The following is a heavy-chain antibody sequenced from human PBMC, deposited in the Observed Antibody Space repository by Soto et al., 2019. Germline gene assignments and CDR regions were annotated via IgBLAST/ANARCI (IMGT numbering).Heavy chain of an antibody. CDR2: IIPVFGTA. CDR1: GGTFSKYK. Sequence: QVQLVQSGAEVKKPGSSVRVSCKASGGTFSKYKITWVRQAPGQGLEWMGGIIPVFGTANYAQKFQGRVTTTAYESTSTAYMEVSSLRSDDTAVYYCARDCSGGGCFSDPHFYYGMDVWGQGTTVTVSS. D-gene: IGHD2-15*01. J-gene: IGHJ6*02. V-gene: IGHV1-69*12. CDR3: ARDCSGGGCFSDPHFYYGMDV.